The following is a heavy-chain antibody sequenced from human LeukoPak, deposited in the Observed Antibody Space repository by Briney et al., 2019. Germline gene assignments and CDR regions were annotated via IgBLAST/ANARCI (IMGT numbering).Heavy chain of an antibody. Sequence: GGSLRLFCAASGFTFTNNWMSWVRQAPGKGLEWVANIKHDGSEKYYVDSVEGRFTISRDNAKNSLSLQMNSLRGEDTAVYYCVRALGSSSADYWGQGTLVTVSS. CDR1: GFTFTNNW. D-gene: IGHD6-6*01. CDR3: VRALGSSSADY. CDR2: IKHDGSEK. V-gene: IGHV3-7*01. J-gene: IGHJ4*02.